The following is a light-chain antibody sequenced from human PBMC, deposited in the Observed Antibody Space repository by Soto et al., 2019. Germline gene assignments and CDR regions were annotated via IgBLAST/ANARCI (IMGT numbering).Light chain of an antibody. CDR1: SSDVGGYNY. V-gene: IGLV2-14*03. CDR3: GSYTSSNTLV. J-gene: IGLJ1*01. Sequence: QSVLTQPASVSGSPGQSITISCTGTSSDVGGYNYVSWYQQHPGKAPKLLIYEVTYRPSGVSNRFSGSKSGNTASLTSSGLQAEDEADYFCGSYTSSNTLVFGTGTKLTVL. CDR2: EVT.